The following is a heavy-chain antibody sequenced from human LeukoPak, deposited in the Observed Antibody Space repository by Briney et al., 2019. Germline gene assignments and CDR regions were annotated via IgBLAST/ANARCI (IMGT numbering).Heavy chain of an antibody. V-gene: IGHV1-2*02. J-gene: IGHJ3*02. D-gene: IGHD6-13*01. CDR1: GYTITGYY. CDR3: ARDLIAATDIDAFDI. CDR2: INPNSGGT. Sequence: ASVKVSCKASGYTITGYYMHWVRQAPGQGLEWMGWINPNSGGTNYAQKFQGRVTMTRDTSISTAYMELSRLRSDDTAVYYCARDLIAATDIDAFDIWGQGTMFTVSS.